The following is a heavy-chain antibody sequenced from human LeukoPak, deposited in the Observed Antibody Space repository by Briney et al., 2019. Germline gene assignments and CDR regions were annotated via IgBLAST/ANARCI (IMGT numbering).Heavy chain of an antibody. Sequence: PGGTLRLSCAASGFTFSSYGMSWVRQAPGKGLEWVSAISGSGGSTYYADSVKGRFTISRDNSKNTLYLQMNSLRAEDTAVYYCAKFSSVLRFLEWFPAWAYLDYWGQGTLVTVSS. J-gene: IGHJ4*02. CDR2: ISGSGGST. D-gene: IGHD3-3*01. V-gene: IGHV3-23*01. CDR3: AKFSSVLRFLEWFPAWAYLDY. CDR1: GFTFSSYG.